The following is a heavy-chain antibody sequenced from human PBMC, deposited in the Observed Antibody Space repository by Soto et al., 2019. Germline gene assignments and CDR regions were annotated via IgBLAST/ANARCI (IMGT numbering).Heavy chain of an antibody. D-gene: IGHD3-3*02. CDR2: IHYRANS. Sequence: SETLSLNCAVSVDSISSSSYCWAWILQPPGKGLEWIGSIHYRANSYYSPSLKSRITISVDTSKNQISLRLSSVTAADTAVYYCARPLQLAVSGFDPWGQGTLVTVSS. CDR3: ARPLQLAVSGFDP. J-gene: IGHJ5*02. CDR1: VDSISSSSYC. V-gene: IGHV4-39*01.